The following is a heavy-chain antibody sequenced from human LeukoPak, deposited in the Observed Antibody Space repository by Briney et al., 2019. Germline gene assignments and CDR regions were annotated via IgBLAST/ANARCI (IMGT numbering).Heavy chain of an antibody. CDR1: GFTFSRSG. Sequence: GGSLRLSCATSGFTFSRSGMTWVRQPPGKGLEWVASFDGNADGTHYADSVKGRCTISRDNSKNTVYLHMNSLRAEDTAIYYCVKPRIIGLGWAQFDYWGQGSLVTVSS. CDR2: FDGNADGT. J-gene: IGHJ4*02. CDR3: VKPRIIGLGWAQFDY. D-gene: IGHD2-15*01. V-gene: IGHV3-23*01.